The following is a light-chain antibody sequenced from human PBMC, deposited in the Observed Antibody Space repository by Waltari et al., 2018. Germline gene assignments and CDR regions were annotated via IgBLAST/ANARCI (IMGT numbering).Light chain of an antibody. CDR2: WAS. Sequence: DIVMTQSPDSLAVSLGARATINCNSSQSVLYSSNNKNYLAWYQQKPGQPPKLLIYWASTRESGVPDRFSGSGSGTDFTLTISSLQAEDVAVYYCQQYYSTPRTFGGGTKVEIK. J-gene: IGKJ4*01. CDR3: QQYYSTPRT. V-gene: IGKV4-1*01. CDR1: QSVLYSSNNKNY.